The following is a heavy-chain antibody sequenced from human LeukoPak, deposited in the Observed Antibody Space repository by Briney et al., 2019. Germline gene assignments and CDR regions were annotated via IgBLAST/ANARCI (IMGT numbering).Heavy chain of an antibody. J-gene: IGHJ4*02. D-gene: IGHD6-19*01. CDR2: INPSGGST. V-gene: IGHV1-46*01. CDR3: ARDREDSSGWYRGFDC. Sequence: VASVKVSCKASGYTFTSYYMHWVRQAPGQGLEWMGIINPSGGSTSYAQKFQGRVTMTRDMSTSTVYMELSSLRSEDTAVYYCARDREDSSGWYRGFDCWGQGTLVTVSS. CDR1: GYTFTSYY.